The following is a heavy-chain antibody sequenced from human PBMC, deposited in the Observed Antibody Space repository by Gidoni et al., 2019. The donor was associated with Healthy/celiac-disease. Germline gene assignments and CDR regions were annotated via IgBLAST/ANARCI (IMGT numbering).Heavy chain of an antibody. V-gene: IGHV3-49*05. D-gene: IGHD3-3*01. CDR3: TRGRADYDFWSGYYRTQAYYFDY. CDR1: GFTFGDYA. CDR2: SRSKAYGGTT. Sequence: EVQLVASVGGLVKPGRSLRLSCTASGFTFGDYAMSWFRPAPGKGLEWVGFSRSKAYGGTTEYAASVKGRFTISRDDSKSIAYLQMNSLKTEDTAVYYCTRGRADYDFWSGYYRTQAYYFDYWGQGTLVTVSS. J-gene: IGHJ4*02.